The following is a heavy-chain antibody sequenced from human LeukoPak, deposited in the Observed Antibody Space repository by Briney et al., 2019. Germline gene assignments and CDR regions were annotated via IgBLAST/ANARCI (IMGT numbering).Heavy chain of an antibody. V-gene: IGHV1-24*01. D-gene: IGHD2-2*01. CDR3: ATEIYCSSRSCYGGNWFDP. CDR1: GYTLTELS. J-gene: IGHJ5*02. CDR2: FDPEDGET. Sequence: ASVKVSCKVSGYTLTELSMHWVRQAPGKGLEWMGGFDPEDGETIYAQKFQGRVTMTEDTSTDTAYMELSSLRSEDTAVYYCATEIYCSSRSCYGGNWFDPWGQGTLVTVSS.